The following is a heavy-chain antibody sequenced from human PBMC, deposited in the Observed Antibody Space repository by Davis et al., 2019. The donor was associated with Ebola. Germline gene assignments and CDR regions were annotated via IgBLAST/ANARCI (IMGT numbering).Heavy chain of an antibody. D-gene: IGHD3-3*01. CDR3: ARNHWEWRTIDH. CDR1: GFTFSSNW. CDR2: TNSDGSIT. Sequence: GESLKISCAASGFTFSSNWMHWVRQAPGKGLVWVSRTNSDGSITSYADSVKGRFTISRDNSKNTLYLQMNSLRGDDTAVYFCARNHWEWRTIDHWGRGALVTVSS. V-gene: IGHV3-74*01. J-gene: IGHJ4*02.